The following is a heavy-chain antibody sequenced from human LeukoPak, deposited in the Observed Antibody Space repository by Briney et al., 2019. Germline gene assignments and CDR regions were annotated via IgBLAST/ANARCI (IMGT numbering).Heavy chain of an antibody. Sequence: GGSLRLSCSASGFTFSNYDIHWVRQATGKGLEWVSAIGSSGDTYYIDSVKGRFTISRESAKNSLYLQMNSLRAEDTAVYYCARDNSGMDVWGQGTTVTVSS. CDR1: GFTFSNYD. V-gene: IGHV3-13*01. CDR3: ARDNSGMDV. CDR2: IGSSGDT. D-gene: IGHD4-23*01. J-gene: IGHJ6*02.